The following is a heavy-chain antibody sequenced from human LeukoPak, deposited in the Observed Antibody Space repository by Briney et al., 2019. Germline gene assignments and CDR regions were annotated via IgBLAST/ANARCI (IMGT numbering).Heavy chain of an antibody. Sequence: PSETLSLTCTVAGGSISSSSYYWGWIRQPPGKGLEWIGSSYYSGSTYYNPSLKSRVTISVDTSKNQFSLKLSSVTAADTAVYYCARGGGGNYYGSRWNPANKRSLDIWGQGTMVTVSS. V-gene: IGHV4-39*07. CDR3: ARGGGGNYYGSRWNPANKRSLDI. D-gene: IGHD3-10*01. CDR1: GGSISSSSYY. CDR2: SYYSGST. J-gene: IGHJ3*02.